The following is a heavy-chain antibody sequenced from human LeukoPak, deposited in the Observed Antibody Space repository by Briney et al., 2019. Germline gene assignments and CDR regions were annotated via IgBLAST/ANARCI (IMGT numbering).Heavy chain of an antibody. D-gene: IGHD3-3*01. CDR2: ISSSSNYI. CDR3: ARDHEYYDFWSGYFTAEYFQH. CDR1: GFTFSSYS. V-gene: IGHV3-21*01. J-gene: IGHJ1*01. Sequence: GGSLRLSCAASGFTFSSYSMNWVRQAPGKGLEWVSSISSSSNYIYYADSVKGRFTISRDNAKNSLYLQMNSLRAEDTAVYYCARDHEYYDFWSGYFTAEYFQHWGQGTLVTVSS.